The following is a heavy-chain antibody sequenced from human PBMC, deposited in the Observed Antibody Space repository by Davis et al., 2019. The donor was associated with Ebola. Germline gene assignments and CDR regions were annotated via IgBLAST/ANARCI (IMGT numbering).Heavy chain of an antibody. CDR3: ARASLLSSSSY. Sequence: GGSLRLSCEASGFAFHTSAVSWVRQAPGKGLEWVANIKQDGSEKYYVDSVKGRFTISRDNAKNSLYLQMNSLRAEDTAVYYCARASLLSSSSYWGQGTLVTVSS. CDR2: IKQDGSEK. V-gene: IGHV3-7*03. D-gene: IGHD6-13*01. J-gene: IGHJ4*02. CDR1: GFAFHTSA.